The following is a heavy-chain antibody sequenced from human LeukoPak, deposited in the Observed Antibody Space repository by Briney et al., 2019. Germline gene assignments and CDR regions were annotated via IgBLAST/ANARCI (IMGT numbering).Heavy chain of an antibody. J-gene: IGHJ4*02. CDR2: ISASNGYT. CDR3: ARGAYQPLDY. CDR1: GCTFTNYG. V-gene: IGHV1-18*01. D-gene: IGHD2-2*01. Sequence: ASVKVSCKTSGCTFTNYGVSWVRQAPGQGLEWMVWISASNGYTNYAQKLQGRITMTTDTSTSTAYMELRSLRSDDTAVYYCARGAYQPLDYWGQGTLVTVSS.